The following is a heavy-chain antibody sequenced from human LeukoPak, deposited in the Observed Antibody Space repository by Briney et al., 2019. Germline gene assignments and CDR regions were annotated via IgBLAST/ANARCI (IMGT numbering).Heavy chain of an antibody. J-gene: IGHJ4*02. CDR2: ISDSGGST. D-gene: IGHD3-22*01. CDR3: AKRGVVIRVILVGFHKEAYYFDS. Sequence: GGSMRLSWAVSGITLSNYGMSWDRQAPGKGLEWVAGISDSGGSTNYADSVKGRFTISRDNPKNTLYLQMNSLRAEDTAVYFCAKRGVVIRVILVGFHKEAYYFDSWGQGALVTVSS. V-gene: IGHV3-23*01. CDR1: GITLSNYG.